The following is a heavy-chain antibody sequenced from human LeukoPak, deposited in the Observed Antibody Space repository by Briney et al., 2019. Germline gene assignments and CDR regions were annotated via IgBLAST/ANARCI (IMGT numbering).Heavy chain of an antibody. V-gene: IGHV3-48*02. J-gene: IGHJ6*02. CDR3: AKEEFECGGDCRYGMDV. CDR2: ISSSSSTI. D-gene: IGHD2-21*02. Sequence: PGGSLRLSCAASGFTFSSYSMNWVRQAPGKGLEWVSYISSSSSTIYYADSVKGRFTISRDNAKNSLYLQMNSLRDEDTAVYYCAKEEFECGGDCRYGMDVWGQGTTVTVSS. CDR1: GFTFSSYS.